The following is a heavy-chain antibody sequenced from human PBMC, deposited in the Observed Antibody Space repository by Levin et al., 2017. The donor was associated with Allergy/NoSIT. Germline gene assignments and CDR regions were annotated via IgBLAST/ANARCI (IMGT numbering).Heavy chain of an antibody. D-gene: IGHD4-11*01. CDR2: INPNSGGT. V-gene: IGHV1-2*06. Sequence: PMASVKVSCKASGYTFTGYYMHWVRQAPGQGLEWMGRINPNSGGTNYAQKFQGRVTMTRDTSISTAYMELSRLRSDDTAVYYCAREWSNDYSNLGWFDPWGQGTLVTVSS. J-gene: IGHJ5*02. CDR1: GYTFTGYY. CDR3: AREWSNDYSNLGWFDP.